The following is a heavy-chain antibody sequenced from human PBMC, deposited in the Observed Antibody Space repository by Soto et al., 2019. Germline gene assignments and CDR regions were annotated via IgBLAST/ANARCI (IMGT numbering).Heavy chain of an antibody. V-gene: IGHV3-7*01. J-gene: IGHJ6*02. CDR2: IKEEGSER. D-gene: IGHD3-22*01. CDR3: ARGWGYFDSSCFPYLYGMDV. CDR1: GFTFSTYW. Sequence: PGGSLRLSCAASGFTFSTYWMSWVGQAPGKGLDGVANIKEEGSERYYVDSVEGRFTISRDNAKNSLYLQMTRLRAEDTALYYCARGWGYFDSSCFPYLYGMDVWGQGTTVTVSS.